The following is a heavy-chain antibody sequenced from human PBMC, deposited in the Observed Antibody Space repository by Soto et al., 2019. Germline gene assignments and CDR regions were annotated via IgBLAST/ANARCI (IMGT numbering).Heavy chain of an antibody. V-gene: IGHV1-69*08. D-gene: IGHD2-2*01. Sequence: QVQLVQSGAEVKKPGSSVKVSCKASGGTFSRYSITWVRQAPGHGLEWIGRIIPIFGIASYAQKFQGRVTTTEDKSTTKDKRELSSRRSDAAPGYYWGREDGDQETGLVPSAIDEMDVWAQGPTVPVSS. J-gene: IGHJ6*01. CDR3: GREDGDQETGLVPSAIDEMDV. CDR2: IIPIFGIA. CDR1: GGTFSRYS.